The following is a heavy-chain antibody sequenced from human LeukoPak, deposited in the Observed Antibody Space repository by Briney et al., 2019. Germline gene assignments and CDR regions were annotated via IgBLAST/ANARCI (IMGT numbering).Heavy chain of an antibody. CDR3: ARAPTTVTTYLDY. Sequence: SETLSLTCAVYGGSFSGYYWSWIRQPPGKGLEWIGEINHSGSTNYNPSLKSRVIISVDTSKNQFSLKLSPVTAADTAVYYCARAPTTVTTYLDYWGQGTLVTVSS. V-gene: IGHV4-34*01. D-gene: IGHD4-17*01. CDR1: GGSFSGYY. J-gene: IGHJ4*02. CDR2: INHSGST.